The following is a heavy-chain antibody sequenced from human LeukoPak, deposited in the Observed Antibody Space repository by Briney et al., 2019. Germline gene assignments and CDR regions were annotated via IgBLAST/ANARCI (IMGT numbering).Heavy chain of an antibody. CDR2: IYTSGST. Sequence: SETLSLTCTVSGRSISSYYWSWIRQPAGKGLEWIGRIYTSGSTNYNPSLKSRVPMSVDTSKTQFSLKLSPVTAADTAVYYCARVLIWYSGYLFDYWGQGTLVSVSS. J-gene: IGHJ4*02. D-gene: IGHD5-12*01. CDR3: ARVLIWYSGYLFDY. CDR1: GRSISSYY. V-gene: IGHV4-4*07.